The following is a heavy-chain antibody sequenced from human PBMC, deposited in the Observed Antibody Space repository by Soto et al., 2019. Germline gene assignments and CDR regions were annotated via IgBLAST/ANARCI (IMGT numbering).Heavy chain of an antibody. D-gene: IGHD3-9*01. V-gene: IGHV3-23*01. CDR3: ARVVRYFDTPYGMDV. CDR2: IGGSGSNT. Sequence: GGSLRLSCAASGFTFSSCAMGWVRQAPGKGLEWVSGIGGSGSNTYYADSVKGRFTISRDNSKNTLFLQMNSLRAEDTAEYYCARVVRYFDTPYGMDVWGQGTTVTVSS. CDR1: GFTFSSCA. J-gene: IGHJ6*02.